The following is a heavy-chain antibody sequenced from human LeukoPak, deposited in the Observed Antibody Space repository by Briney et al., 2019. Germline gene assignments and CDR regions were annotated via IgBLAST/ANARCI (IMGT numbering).Heavy chain of an antibody. CDR3: ARARGNTYGYFEY. V-gene: IGHV3-74*01. CDR1: GLPLGGYW. D-gene: IGHD5-18*01. CDR2: INGDASST. Sequence: GGSLRLSCAASGLPLGGYWMHWGRQAPGKGLVWVSRINGDASSTSSADSVKGRFTISRDNAKSTLYLQMNSLRVEDTAVYYCARARGNTYGYFEYWGQGTLVTVSS. J-gene: IGHJ4*02.